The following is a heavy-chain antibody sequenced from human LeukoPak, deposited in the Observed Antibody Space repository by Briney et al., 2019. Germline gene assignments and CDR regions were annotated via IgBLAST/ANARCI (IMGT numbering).Heavy chain of an antibody. CDR3: ARSYSYYYYMDV. CDR1: DVSISTYY. Sequence: SETLSLTCTVSDVSISTYYWSWIRQPPWKGLEWIGYIYYSGSANYRPSLRSRVTISVDTSKNQFSLKLSSVTAADTAVYYCARSYSYYYYMDVWGKGTTVTVSS. V-gene: IGHV4-59*01. J-gene: IGHJ6*03. CDR2: IYYSGSA.